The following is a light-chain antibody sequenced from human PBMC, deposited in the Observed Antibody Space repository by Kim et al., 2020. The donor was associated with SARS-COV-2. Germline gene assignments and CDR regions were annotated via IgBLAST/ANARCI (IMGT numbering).Light chain of an antibody. Sequence: QSALTQPASVSGSPGQSITISCTGTSSDVGGYNYVSWYQQHPGKAPKLMIYGVSNRPSGVSNRFSGSKSGNTASLTISGLQAEDEADYYCSSYTSKSTLYVFGIGTKVTVL. CDR2: GVS. J-gene: IGLJ1*01. CDR1: SSDVGGYNY. V-gene: IGLV2-14*03. CDR3: SSYTSKSTLYV.